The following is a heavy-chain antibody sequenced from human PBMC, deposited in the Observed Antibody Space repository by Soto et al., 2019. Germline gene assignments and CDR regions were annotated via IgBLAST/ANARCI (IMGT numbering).Heavy chain of an antibody. J-gene: IGHJ1*01. V-gene: IGHV1-69*06. CDR3: ARAPDTVVTQ. D-gene: IGHD2-15*01. Sequence: SVKVSCKASGGTFSSYAISWVRQAPGQGLEWMGGIIPICGTANYAQKFQGRVTMTADKSTSTAYMELSRLRSEDTAVYDCARAPDTVVTQWGQGTLVSVSS. CDR2: IIPICGTA. CDR1: GGTFSSYA.